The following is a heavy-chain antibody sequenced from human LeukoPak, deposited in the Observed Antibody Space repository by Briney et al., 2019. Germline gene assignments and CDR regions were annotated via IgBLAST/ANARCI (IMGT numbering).Heavy chain of an antibody. CDR2: INEDATTI. Sequence: GGSLRLSCAASGFAFSAYWMHWVRQAPGKGLEWVSRINEDATTITYADSVKGRFIISRDNSKKSLYLQMSNLRAEDTAVYYCVRDLILVWTPGDDCDFGGQGTLVSVSS. CDR3: VRDLILVWTPGDDCDF. CDR1: GFAFSAYW. D-gene: IGHD2-21*01. J-gene: IGHJ4*02. V-gene: IGHV3-74*01.